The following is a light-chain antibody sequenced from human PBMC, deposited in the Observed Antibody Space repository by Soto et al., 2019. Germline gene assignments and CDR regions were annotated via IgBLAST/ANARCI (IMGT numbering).Light chain of an antibody. V-gene: IGLV2-14*01. Sequence: QSALTQPASVSGSPGQSITISCTGTSSDVGGYNYVSWYQQHPGKAPRLLIYEVSNRPSVVFNRFSGSKSGNTASMTISGLQDEDEADYYCSSYTSSRPYVFGAGTKVTVL. J-gene: IGLJ1*01. CDR3: SSYTSSRPYV. CDR2: EVS. CDR1: SSDVGGYNY.